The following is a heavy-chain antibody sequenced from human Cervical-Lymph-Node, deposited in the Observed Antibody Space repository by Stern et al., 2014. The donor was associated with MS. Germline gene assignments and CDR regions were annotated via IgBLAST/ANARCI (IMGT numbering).Heavy chain of an antibody. J-gene: IGHJ5*02. Sequence: VQLVQSGAELLKPGASLRISCQVSGYAFSTYWIVWVCQTPGKGPARMGNIYPGDSDTKYKHSFQGTVTISPDKSINTALLPLGSLKAADGAIYYCARHGGANWNHETHNGFDPWGQGTLVTVSS. CDR2: IYPGDSDT. V-gene: IGHV5-51*01. CDR1: GYAFSTYW. CDR3: ARHGGANWNHETHNGFDP. D-gene: IGHD1-14*01.